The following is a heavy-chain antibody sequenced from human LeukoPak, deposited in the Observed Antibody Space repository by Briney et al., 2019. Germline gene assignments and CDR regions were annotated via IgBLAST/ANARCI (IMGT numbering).Heavy chain of an antibody. CDR3: AKPAISSRGWYYDY. J-gene: IGHJ4*02. V-gene: IGHV1-3*03. Sequence: ASVKVSCKASGYTFTSYAMHWVRQAPGQRLEWMGWINAGDGNTKYSQEFQGRVTITRDTSASTAYMELSSLRSEDMAVYYCAKPAISSRGWYYDYWGQGTLVTVSS. CDR2: INAGDGNT. D-gene: IGHD6-19*01. CDR1: GYTFTSYA.